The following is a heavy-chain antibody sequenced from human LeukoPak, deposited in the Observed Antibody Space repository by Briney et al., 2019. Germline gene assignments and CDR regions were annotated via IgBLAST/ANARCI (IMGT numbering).Heavy chain of an antibody. CDR3: AKGISTSSQRSPFDY. V-gene: IGHV3-9*01. CDR1: GFTFDDYA. J-gene: IGHJ4*02. D-gene: IGHD2-2*01. CDR2: ISWNSGSI. Sequence: GGSLRLSCAASGFTFDDYAMHWVRQAPGKGVEGVSGISWNSGSIVCADSVKGRFTISRDNAKNSLYLQMNSLRAEDTALYYCAKGISTSSQRSPFDYWGQGTLVTVSS.